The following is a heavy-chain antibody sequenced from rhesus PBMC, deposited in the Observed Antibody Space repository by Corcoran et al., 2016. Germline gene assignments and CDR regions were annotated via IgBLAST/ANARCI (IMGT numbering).Heavy chain of an antibody. J-gene: IGHJ4*01. CDR2: TNRGGGGQ. CDR3: AKAGTGVIITQFDY. Sequence: EVQLVETGGGLVQPGGSLKLSCAASGFTFSSFGMSWVPQAPGRGLGWVSATNRGGGGQSYADSVKGRFTISRDNSKNTLSLQMNSLRAEDTAVYYCAKAGTGVIITQFDYWGQGVLVTVSS. CDR1: GFTFSSFG. D-gene: IGHD3-22*01. V-gene: IGHV3S5*01.